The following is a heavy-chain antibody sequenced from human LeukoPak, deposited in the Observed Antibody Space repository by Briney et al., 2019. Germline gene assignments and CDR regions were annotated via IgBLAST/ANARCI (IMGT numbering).Heavy chain of an antibody. Sequence: GGSLRLSCTASGFTFSNFWMGWVRQAPGKGLEWVASVNHNGNVNYYVDSVKGRFTISRDNAKNSLYLQMSNLRAEDTAVYFCARGGGLDVWGQGATVTVSS. CDR1: GFTFSNFW. CDR2: VNHNGNVN. CDR3: ARGGGLDV. V-gene: IGHV3-7*03. D-gene: IGHD3-16*01. J-gene: IGHJ6*02.